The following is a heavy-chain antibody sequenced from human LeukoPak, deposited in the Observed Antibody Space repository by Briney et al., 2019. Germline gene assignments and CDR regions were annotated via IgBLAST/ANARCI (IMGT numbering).Heavy chain of an antibody. V-gene: IGHV3-21*01. J-gene: IGHJ5*02. CDR3: TGDFAP. CDR2: ITISSNFI. D-gene: IGHD3-3*01. Sequence: GGSLRLSCAASGFSLSSYSMNWVRQAPGKGLEWVSSITISSNFIYYADSVKGRFTISRDNARNSLYLQMNSLRVEDTAVYYCTGDFAPWGQGTLVIVSS. CDR1: GFSLSSYS.